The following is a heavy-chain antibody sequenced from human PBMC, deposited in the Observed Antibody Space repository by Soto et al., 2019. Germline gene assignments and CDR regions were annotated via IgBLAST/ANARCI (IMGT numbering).Heavy chain of an antibody. CDR1: GYSFTSYW. CDR3: ARHFQIAAAQFYDYAMDF. Sequence: GESLKISCKGSGYSFTSYWIGWVRQMPGKGLEWMGIIYPGDSDTRYSPSFQGQVTISADKSISNAYLQLSSLKASDTAMYCCARHFQIAAAQFYDYAMDFWGQGTTVTVSS. J-gene: IGHJ6*02. V-gene: IGHV5-51*01. CDR2: IYPGDSDT. D-gene: IGHD6-13*01.